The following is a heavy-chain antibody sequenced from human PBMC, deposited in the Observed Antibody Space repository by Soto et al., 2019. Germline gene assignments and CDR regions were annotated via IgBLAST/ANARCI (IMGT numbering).Heavy chain of an antibody. J-gene: IGHJ6*02. CDR2: IKQDGSEQ. CDR3: AREAV. V-gene: IGHV3-7*05. CDR1: GFTFSGYW. Sequence: EVQLVESGGGLVQPGGSLRLSCAASGFTFSGYWMSWVRQAPGKGLEWVANIKQDGSEQFYVDSVKGRFTISRDNAKTSVYLRLSSLRAEDTAEYYSAREAVWGQGTTVTVPS.